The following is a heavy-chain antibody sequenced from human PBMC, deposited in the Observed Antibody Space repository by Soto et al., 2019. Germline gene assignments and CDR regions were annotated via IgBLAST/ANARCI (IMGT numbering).Heavy chain of an antibody. CDR3: ERVGRAYCGGDCSGLDY. J-gene: IGHJ4*02. CDR1: GFTFSSYA. V-gene: IGHV3-30-3*01. D-gene: IGHD2-21*02. CDR2: ISYDGSNK. Sequence: QVQLVETGGGVVQPGRSLRLSCAASGFTFSSYAMHWVRQAPGKGLEWVEVISYDGSNKYYADSVKGRFTISRDNSKNTLYLQMNSLRAEDTAVYYCERVGRAYCGGDCSGLDYWGQGTLVTVYS.